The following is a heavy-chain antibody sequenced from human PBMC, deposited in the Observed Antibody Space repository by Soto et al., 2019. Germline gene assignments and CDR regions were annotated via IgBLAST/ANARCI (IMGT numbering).Heavy chain of an antibody. V-gene: IGHV2-5*02. J-gene: IGHJ5*02. D-gene: IGHD6-13*01. Sequence: QITLKESGPTLVKPTQTLTLTCTFSGFSLSTSGVGVGWIRQPPGKALEWLALIYWDDDKRYSPSLKSRLTITEDTSKYPVVLKMTTVDHVDTATYYCALETAAGKATKGDTWGQGALVTVSS. CDR1: GFSLSTSGVG. CDR2: IYWDDDK. CDR3: ALETAAGKATKGDT.